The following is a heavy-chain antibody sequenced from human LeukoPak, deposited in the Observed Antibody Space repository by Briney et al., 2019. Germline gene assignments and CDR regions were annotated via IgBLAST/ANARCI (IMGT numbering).Heavy chain of an antibody. D-gene: IGHD5-24*01. CDR1: GGSISSYY. Sequence: SETLSLTCTVSGGSISSYYWTWIRQPPGKGLEWIGYIYYSGSTNYNRSLKSRVTISVDTSKNQFSLKLSSVTAADTAVYYCARGVDGYNYYFDYWGQGTLVTVSS. V-gene: IGHV4-59*01. CDR2: IYYSGST. J-gene: IGHJ4*02. CDR3: ARGVDGYNYYFDY.